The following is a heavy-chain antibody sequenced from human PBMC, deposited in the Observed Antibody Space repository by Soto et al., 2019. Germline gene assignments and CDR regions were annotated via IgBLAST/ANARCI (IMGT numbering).Heavy chain of an antibody. Sequence: QLQLQESGSGLVKPSQTLSLTCAVSGGSISSGGYSCSWSRQPPGKGLEWIGYIYHSGSTYYNPSIQSRVTISVDRSKNQFSMKLSSVTAAYTAVYYCARGMTTVTALDYWGQGTLVTVSS. CDR3: ARGMTTVTALDY. J-gene: IGHJ4*02. CDR2: IYHSGST. V-gene: IGHV4-30-2*01. D-gene: IGHD4-4*01. CDR1: GGSISSGGYS.